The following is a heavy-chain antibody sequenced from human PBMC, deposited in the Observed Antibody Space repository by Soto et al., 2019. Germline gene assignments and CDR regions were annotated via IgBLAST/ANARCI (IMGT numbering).Heavy chain of an antibody. CDR2: IYYSGST. CDR3: ARQGYDSSGYYYDFDY. D-gene: IGHD3-22*01. CDR1: GGSISSSSYY. V-gene: IGHV4-39*01. Sequence: SETLSLTCTVSGGSISSSSYYWGWIRQPPGKGLEWIGSIYYSGSTYYNPSLKSRVTISVDTSKNQFSLKLSSVTAADTAVYYCARQGYDSSGYYYDFDYWGQGTLVTVSS. J-gene: IGHJ4*02.